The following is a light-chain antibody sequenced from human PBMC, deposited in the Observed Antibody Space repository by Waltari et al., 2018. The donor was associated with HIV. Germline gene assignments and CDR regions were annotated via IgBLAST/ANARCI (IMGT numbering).Light chain of an antibody. CDR1: SNNVDDQG. Sequence: QAGLTQQPSLSVGLGQTATLTCTGDSNNVDDQGAAWLQHHQGHPPKVLSHRNNNRASGVSEKFSAFRAGKTAFLTITGLRPEDEADYVCSAWDNTRNGWVFGGGTQLTGL. J-gene: IGLJ3*02. CDR3: SAWDNTRNGWV. CDR2: RNN. V-gene: IGLV10-54*04.